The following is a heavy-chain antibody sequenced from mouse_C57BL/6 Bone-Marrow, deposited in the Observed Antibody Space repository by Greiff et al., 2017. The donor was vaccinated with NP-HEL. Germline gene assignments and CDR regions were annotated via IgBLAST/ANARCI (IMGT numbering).Heavy chain of an antibody. CDR2: ISSGGSYT. CDR1: GFTFSSYG. D-gene: IGHD1-1*01. V-gene: IGHV5-6*01. J-gene: IGHJ3*01. CDR3: ARHTDYYGSLAWFAY. Sequence: EVKLVESGGDLVKPGGSLKLSCAASGFTFSSYGMSWVRQTPDKRLEWVATISSGGSYTYYPDSVKGRFTISRDNAKNTLYLQMSSLKSEDTAMYYCARHTDYYGSLAWFAYWGQGTLVTVSA.